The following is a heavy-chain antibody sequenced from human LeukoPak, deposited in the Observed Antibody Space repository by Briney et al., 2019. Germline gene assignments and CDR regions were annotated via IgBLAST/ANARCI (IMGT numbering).Heavy chain of an antibody. V-gene: IGHV1-69*04. J-gene: IGHJ5*02. D-gene: IGHD6-19*01. Sequence: SVKASCKASGGTFSSYAISWVRQAPGQGLEWMGRIIPILGIANYAQKFQGRVTITADKSTSTAYMELSSLRSEDTAVYYCARVLPGIAVAGVFDPWGQGTLVTVSS. CDR2: IIPILGIA. CDR3: ARVLPGIAVAGVFDP. CDR1: GGTFSSYA.